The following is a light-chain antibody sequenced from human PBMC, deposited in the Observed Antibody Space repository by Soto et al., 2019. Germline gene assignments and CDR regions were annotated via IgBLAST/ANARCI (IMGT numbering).Light chain of an antibody. CDR3: QQYGTSPSWT. Sequence: EIVLTQSPATPSLSPGERATLSCRASQSVSSNYFAWYQQKPGQAPRLLIYAASSRATGTPDRFSGSGSGTDFTLSISGLEPEDFAVYYCQQYGTSPSWTFGQGTKVDIK. V-gene: IGKV3-20*01. CDR1: QSVSSNY. J-gene: IGKJ1*01. CDR2: AAS.